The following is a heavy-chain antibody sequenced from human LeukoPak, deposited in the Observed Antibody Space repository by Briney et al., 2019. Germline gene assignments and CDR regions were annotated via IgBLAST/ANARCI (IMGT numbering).Heavy chain of an antibody. J-gene: IGHJ6*02. CDR2: ISAYNGNT. V-gene: IGHV1-18*01. CDR3: ARDSASGTMVRGVIITPLYYYSMDV. Sequence: ASVKVSCKASGYTFTSYGISWVRQAPGQGLEWMGWISAYNGNTNYAQKLQGRVTMTTDTSTSTAYMELRSLRSDDTAVYYCARDSASGTMVRGVIITPLYYYSMDVWGQGTTVTVSS. D-gene: IGHD3-10*01. CDR1: GYTFTSYG.